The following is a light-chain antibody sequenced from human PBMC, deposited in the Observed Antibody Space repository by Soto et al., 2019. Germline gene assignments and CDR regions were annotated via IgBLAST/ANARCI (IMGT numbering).Light chain of an antibody. CDR2: GIS. CDR1: RSISFNY. J-gene: IGKJ1*01. CDR3: QQYGTSPWT. Sequence: EIVLTQSPGTLSLSAGERATLSCRASRSISFNYLAWYQQKPGQAPRLLFYGISTRATGIPDRFSGSGSGTDFTLTISRLETEDFVVYYCQQYGTSPWTFGQGTKVEIK. V-gene: IGKV3-20*01.